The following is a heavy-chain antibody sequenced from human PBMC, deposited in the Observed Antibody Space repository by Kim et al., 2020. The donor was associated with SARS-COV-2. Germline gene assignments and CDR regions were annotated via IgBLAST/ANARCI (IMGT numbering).Heavy chain of an antibody. D-gene: IGHD3-9*01. J-gene: IGHJ3*02. V-gene: IGHV3-74*01. Sequence: KGRFTISRDNAKNTLYLQMNSLRAEDTAVYYCARDSNYDILTGYYGAFDIWGQGTMVTVSS. CDR3: ARDSNYDILTGYYGAFDI.